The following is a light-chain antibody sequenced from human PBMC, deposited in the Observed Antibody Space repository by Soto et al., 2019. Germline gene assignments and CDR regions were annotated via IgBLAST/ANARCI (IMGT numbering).Light chain of an antibody. Sequence: ESVLTQSPGTLSSSPGESATLSCSASQSLPSRSLAWFQKKPGQPPRLLIFAASSRATDIPDRFRGSGSGTDFTLTISRLEPEDFAVYYCHQHESFPLTFGGGTKVESK. CDR2: AAS. J-gene: IGKJ4*01. CDR1: QSLPSRS. CDR3: HQHESFPLT. V-gene: IGKV3-20*01.